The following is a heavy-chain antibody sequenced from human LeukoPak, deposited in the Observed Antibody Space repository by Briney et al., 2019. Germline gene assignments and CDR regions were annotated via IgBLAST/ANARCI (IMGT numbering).Heavy chain of an antibody. J-gene: IGHJ4*02. V-gene: IGHV3-30*02. CDR1: GFTFSSYG. CDR2: IRYDGSNK. D-gene: IGHD5-18*01. CDR3: AKSDTAMVPGYY. Sequence: GGSLRLSCAASGFTFSSYGMHWVRQAPGKGLEGVAFIRYDGSNKYYADSVKGRFTISRDNSKNTLYLQMNSLRAEDTAVYYCAKSDTAMVPGYYWGQGTLVTVSS.